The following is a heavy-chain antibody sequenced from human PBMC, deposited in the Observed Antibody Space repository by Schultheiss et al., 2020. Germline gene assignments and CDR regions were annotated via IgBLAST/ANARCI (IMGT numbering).Heavy chain of an antibody. CDR3: ARGFDLDY. Sequence: ESLKISCAVYGGSFSGYYWSWIRQPPGKGLEWIGEINHSGSTNYNPSLKSRVTISVDTSKNQFSLKLSSVTAADTAVYYCARGFDLDYWGQGTLVTVSS. CDR2: INHSGST. CDR1: GGSFSGYY. J-gene: IGHJ4*02. V-gene: IGHV4-34*01. D-gene: IGHD3-9*01.